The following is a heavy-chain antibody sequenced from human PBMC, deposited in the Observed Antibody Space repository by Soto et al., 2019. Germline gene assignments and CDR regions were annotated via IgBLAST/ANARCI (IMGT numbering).Heavy chain of an antibody. CDR2: ISATADNT. J-gene: IGHJ4*02. Sequence: GSLRLSCAASGFTFRSSDMSWVRQAPGKGLEWVSFISATADNTYYADSVKGRLTISRDNSKNTLFLQMNSLRAEDTALYYCAKVRDSYASFDYWGQGALVTVSS. V-gene: IGHV3-23*01. D-gene: IGHD3-16*01. CDR1: GFTFRSSD. CDR3: AKVRDSYASFDY.